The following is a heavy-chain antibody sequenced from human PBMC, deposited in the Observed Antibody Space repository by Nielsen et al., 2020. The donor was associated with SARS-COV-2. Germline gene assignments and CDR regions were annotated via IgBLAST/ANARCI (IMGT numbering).Heavy chain of an antibody. CDR2: IKQDGSEK. CDR3: ARHSLDYGDFDYYYGMDV. Sequence: GESLKISCAASGFTFSSYWMSWVRQAPGKGLEWVANIKQDGSEKYYVDSVKGRFTISRDNAKNSLYLQMNSLRAEDTAVYYCARHSLDYGDFDYYYGMDVWGQGTTVTVSS. CDR1: GFTFSSYW. J-gene: IGHJ6*02. V-gene: IGHV3-7*03. D-gene: IGHD4-17*01.